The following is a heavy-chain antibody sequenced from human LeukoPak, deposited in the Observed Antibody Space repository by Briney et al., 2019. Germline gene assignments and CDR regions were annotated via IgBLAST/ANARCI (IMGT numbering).Heavy chain of an antibody. Sequence: GGSLRLSCIASGFTFNKYGMHWVRQAPGKGLEWVSAISNSDDGRYYADSAKGRFTISRDNSKNTLYLQMNSLRTEDTAVYYCAKDSSASFYCGGGACYSDYWGQGTLVTVSS. CDR3: AKDSSASFYCGGGACYSDY. CDR2: ISNSDDGR. J-gene: IGHJ4*02. V-gene: IGHV3-23*01. CDR1: GFTFNKYG. D-gene: IGHD2-21*01.